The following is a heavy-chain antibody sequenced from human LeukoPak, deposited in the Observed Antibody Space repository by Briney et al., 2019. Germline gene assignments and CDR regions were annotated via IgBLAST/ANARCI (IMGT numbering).Heavy chain of an antibody. Sequence: PGGSLRLSCAASGFTFSSYWMHWVRQAPGKGLVWVSRINSDGSTTNYADSVKGRFTVSRDNAKNTLYLQMSSLRAEDTAVYYCASDLDPSPFDYWGQGTLVTVSS. CDR2: INSDGSTT. CDR1: GFTFSSYW. CDR3: ASDLDPSPFDY. J-gene: IGHJ4*02. V-gene: IGHV3-74*01.